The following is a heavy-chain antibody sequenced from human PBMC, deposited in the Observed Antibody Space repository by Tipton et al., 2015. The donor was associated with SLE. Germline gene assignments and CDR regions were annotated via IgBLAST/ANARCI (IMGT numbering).Heavy chain of an antibody. V-gene: IGHV3-21*01. J-gene: IGHJ4*02. CDR3: ARPTTGTRDY. D-gene: IGHD1/OR15-1a*01. CDR2: ISSSSSYI. CDR1: GFTFSSYW. Sequence: GSLRLSCAASGFTFSSYWMSWVRQAPGKGLEWVSSISSSSSYIYYADSVKGRFTISRDNAKNSLYLQMNSLRAEDTAVYYCARPTTGTRDYWGQGTLVTVSS.